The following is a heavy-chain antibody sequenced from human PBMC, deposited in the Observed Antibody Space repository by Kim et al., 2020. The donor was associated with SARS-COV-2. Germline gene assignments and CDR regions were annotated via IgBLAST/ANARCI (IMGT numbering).Heavy chain of an antibody. CDR1: GFTFSSYA. J-gene: IGHJ4*02. CDR2: ISYDGSNK. Sequence: GGSLRLSCAASGFTFSSYAMHWVRQAPGKGLEWVAVISYDGSNKYYADSVKGRFTISRDNSKNTLYLQMNSLRAEDTAVYYCARGRATKGPIIEPPYFDYWGQGTLVTVSS. CDR3: ARGRATKGPIIEPPYFDY. D-gene: IGHD1-1*01. V-gene: IGHV3-30*04.